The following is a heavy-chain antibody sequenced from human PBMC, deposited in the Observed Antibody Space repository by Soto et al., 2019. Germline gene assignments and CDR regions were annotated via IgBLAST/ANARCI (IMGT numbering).Heavy chain of an antibody. D-gene: IGHD3-16*01. V-gene: IGHV3-21*01. CDR2: ISSSSSYI. J-gene: IGHJ6*02. Sequence: VGSLRLSCAASGFTFSSYSMNWVRQAPGKGLEWVSSISSSSSYIYYTDSVKGRFTISRDNAKNSLYLQMNSLRAEDTAAYYCARESPLGGSYGMDVWGQGTTVTVSS. CDR1: GFTFSSYS. CDR3: ARESPLGGSYGMDV.